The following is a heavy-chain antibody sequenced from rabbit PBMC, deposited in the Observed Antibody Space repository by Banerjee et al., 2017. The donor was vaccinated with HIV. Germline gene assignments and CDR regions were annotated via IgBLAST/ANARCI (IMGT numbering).Heavy chain of an antibody. D-gene: IGHD4-1*01. CDR1: GFSFSNKYV. Sequence: QEQLEESGGGLVKPEGSLTLTCKASGFSFSNKYVMCWVRQAPGKGLEWIACINTISGDTVYATWAKGRFTISKASWTTVTLQMTSLTAADTATYFWARDLAGVIGWNFNFWGPGTLVTVS. J-gene: IGHJ4*01. CDR2: INTISGDT. CDR3: ARDLAGVIGWNFNF. V-gene: IGHV1S45*01.